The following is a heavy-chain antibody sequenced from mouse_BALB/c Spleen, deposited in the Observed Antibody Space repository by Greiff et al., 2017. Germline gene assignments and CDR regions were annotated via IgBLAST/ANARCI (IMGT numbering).Heavy chain of an antibody. J-gene: IGHJ4*01. CDR2: INPSNGRT. D-gene: IGHD2-4*01. V-gene: IGHV1S81*02. Sequence: QVHVKQPGAELVKPGASVKLSCKASGYTFTSYWMHWVKQRPGQGLEWIGEINPSNGRTNYNEKFKGKATLTSDKSSSTAYMELSSLTSEDSAVYYCARYDYDDAMDYWGQGTSVTVSS. CDR3: ARYDYDDAMDY. CDR1: GYTFTSYW.